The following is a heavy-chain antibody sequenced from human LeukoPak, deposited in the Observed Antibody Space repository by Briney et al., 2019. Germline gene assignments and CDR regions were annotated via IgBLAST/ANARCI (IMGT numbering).Heavy chain of an antibody. CDR3: ARDRSSGWYLSGAFDI. CDR1: GYTFTSYD. CDR2: MNPNSGNT. D-gene: IGHD6-19*01. J-gene: IGHJ3*02. V-gene: IGHV1-8*01. Sequence: ASVKVSCKASGYTFTSYDINWVRQATGQGLEWMGWMNPNSGNTGYAQKFQGRVTMTRNTSISTAYMELSSLRSEDTAVYYCARDRSSGWYLSGAFDIWGQGTTVTVSS.